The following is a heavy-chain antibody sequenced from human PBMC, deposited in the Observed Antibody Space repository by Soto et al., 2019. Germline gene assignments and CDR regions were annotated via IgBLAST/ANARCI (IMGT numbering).Heavy chain of an antibody. CDR2: SIPIFGTA. CDR1: GGTFSSYT. Sequence: QVQLVQSGAEVKKPGSSVTVSCKASGGTFSSYTISWVRQAPGQGLEWMGGSIPIFGTANYAQKFQGRVTITADESTSTAYMELSSVRSEDTAVYYCARGNHRWLQLWYFDLWGRGTLVTVSS. J-gene: IGHJ2*01. D-gene: IGHD5-12*01. CDR3: ARGNHRWLQLWYFDL. V-gene: IGHV1-69*12.